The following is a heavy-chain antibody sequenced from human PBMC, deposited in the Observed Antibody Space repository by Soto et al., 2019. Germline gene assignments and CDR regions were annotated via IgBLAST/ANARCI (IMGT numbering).Heavy chain of an antibody. V-gene: IGHV3-30*18. Sequence: GGSLRLSCAASGFTFSSYGMHWVRQAPGKGLEWVAVISYDGSNKYYADSVKGRFTISRDNSKNTLYLQMNSLRAEDTAVYYCAKDLMYAILGYSSGSGIGYWGQGTLVTVSS. CDR1: GFTFSSYG. D-gene: IGHD6-19*01. CDR3: AKDLMYAILGYSSGSGIGY. CDR2: ISYDGSNK. J-gene: IGHJ4*02.